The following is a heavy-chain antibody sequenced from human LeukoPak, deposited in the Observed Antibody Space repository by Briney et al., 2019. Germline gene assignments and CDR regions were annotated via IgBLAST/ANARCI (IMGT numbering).Heavy chain of an antibody. CDR2: IYYSGST. CDR3: ARGLHYYDSSGYYYDY. Sequence: SSETLSLTCTVSGGSISSYYWSWIRQPPEKGLEWIGYIYYSGSTNYNPSLKSRVTISVDTSKNQFSLKLSSVTAADTAVYYCARGLHYYDSSGYYYDYWGQGTLVTVSS. J-gene: IGHJ4*02. D-gene: IGHD3-22*01. V-gene: IGHV4-59*01. CDR1: GGSISSYY.